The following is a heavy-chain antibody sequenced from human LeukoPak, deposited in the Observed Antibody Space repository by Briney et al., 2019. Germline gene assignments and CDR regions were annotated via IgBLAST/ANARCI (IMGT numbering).Heavy chain of an antibody. Sequence: NPSETLSLTCTVSGGSISSSSYYWGWIRQPPGKGLEWIGSIYYSGSTYYNPSLKSRVTISVDTSKNQFSLKLSSVTAADTAVYYCARDRLDTAMVTPFDYWGQGTLVTVSS. J-gene: IGHJ4*02. CDR1: GGSISSSSYY. CDR2: IYYSGST. D-gene: IGHD5-18*01. CDR3: ARDRLDTAMVTPFDY. V-gene: IGHV4-39*07.